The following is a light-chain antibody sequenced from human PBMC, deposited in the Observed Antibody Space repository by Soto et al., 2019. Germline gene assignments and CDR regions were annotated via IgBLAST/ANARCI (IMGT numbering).Light chain of an antibody. J-gene: IGLJ1*01. CDR2: TNN. CDR3: ASWDDSLNGYV. CDR1: SSNIGSDT. Sequence: QSVRTKAPSSTVTPGDRLTISYSRGSSNIGSDTVNWYQHLTGTAPKLLIYTNNQRPSGVPDRFSGSKSGTSASLTSSGLLSEDEAEYYCASWDDSLNGYVFGTGTKVTVL. V-gene: IGLV1-44*01.